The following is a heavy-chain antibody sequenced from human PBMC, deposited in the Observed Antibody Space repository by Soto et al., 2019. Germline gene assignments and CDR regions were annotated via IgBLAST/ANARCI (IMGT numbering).Heavy chain of an antibody. CDR1: GFTFSSYW. J-gene: IGHJ2*01. D-gene: IGHD1-26*01. Sequence: GGSLRLSCAASGFTFSSYWMHWVRQAPGKGLVWVSRINSDGSSTSYADSVKGRFTISRDNAKNTLYLQMNSLRAEDTAVYYCARSVGATRNWYFDLWGRGTLVTVSS. CDR3: ARSVGATRNWYFDL. V-gene: IGHV3-74*01. CDR2: INSDGSST.